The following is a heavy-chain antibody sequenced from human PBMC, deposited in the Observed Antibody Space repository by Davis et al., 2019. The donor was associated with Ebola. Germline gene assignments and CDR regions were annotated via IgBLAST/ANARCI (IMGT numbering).Heavy chain of an antibody. J-gene: IGHJ6*02. CDR2: MNPNSGNT. CDR3: ASHSSLGGYYYGMDV. CDR1: GYTFTSYD. D-gene: IGHD6-13*01. V-gene: IGHV1-8*01. Sequence: ASVKVSCKASGYTFTSYDINWVRQATGQGLEWMGWMNPNSGNTGYAQKFQGRVTMTRNSSISTAYMELSSLRSEDTAVYYCASHSSLGGYYYGMDVWGQGTTVTVSS.